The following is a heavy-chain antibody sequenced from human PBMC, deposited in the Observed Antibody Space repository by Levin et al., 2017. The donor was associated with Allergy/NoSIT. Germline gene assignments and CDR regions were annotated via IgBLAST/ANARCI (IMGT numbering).Heavy chain of an antibody. CDR1: GFAFNAYY. CDR3: ARDYSSAWHLYLQY. CDR2: VNPKTGDT. D-gene: IGHD6-25*01. V-gene: IGHV1-2*02. J-gene: IGHJ1*01. Sequence: GASVKVSCKASGFAFNAYYIHWVRQAPGQGLEWVGWVNPKTGDTVYSQKFQGRVTLTRDTSINTVFMELSSLRSDDTAIYYCARDYSSAWHLYLQYWGQGTQVTVSS.